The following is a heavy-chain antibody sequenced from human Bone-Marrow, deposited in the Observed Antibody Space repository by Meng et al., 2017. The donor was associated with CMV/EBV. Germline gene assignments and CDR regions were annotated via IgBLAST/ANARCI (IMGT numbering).Heavy chain of an antibody. V-gene: IGHV3-74*01. Sequence: GGPLRLSCAASGFTFSSYWMHWVRQAPGKGLVWVSRINSDGSSTSYADSVKGRFTISRDNAKNSLYLQMNSLRAEDTAVYYCASPYGAAAGTRVKYYYYGMDVWGQGTTVTVSS. J-gene: IGHJ6*02. CDR3: ASPYGAAAGTRVKYYYYGMDV. D-gene: IGHD6-13*01. CDR2: INSDGSST. CDR1: GFTFSSYW.